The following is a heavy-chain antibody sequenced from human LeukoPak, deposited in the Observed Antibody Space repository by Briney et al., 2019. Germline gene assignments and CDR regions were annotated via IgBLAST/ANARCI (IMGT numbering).Heavy chain of an antibody. CDR1: GFTFSSYA. Sequence: GGFLRLSCAASGFTFSSYAMHWVRQAPGKGLEWVAVISYDGSNKYYADSVKGRFTISRDNSKNTLYLQMNSLRAEDTAVYYCARDDYGGFDYWGQGTLVTVSS. CDR2: ISYDGSNK. D-gene: IGHD4-23*01. V-gene: IGHV3-30-3*01. J-gene: IGHJ4*02. CDR3: ARDDYGGFDY.